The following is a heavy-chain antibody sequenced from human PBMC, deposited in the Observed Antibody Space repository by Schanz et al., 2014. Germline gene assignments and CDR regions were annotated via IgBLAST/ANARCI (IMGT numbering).Heavy chain of an antibody. Sequence: QVQLVQSGDAAKKPGASVKVSCKTSGYMFSDYGITWVRQAPGQGLEWVGWISPYTGNTHYFDKMEGRVTMTTDTTTSTAYMELMSLRTDDTAMYYCATMWGYCTATACQILEVLDVWGQGTMXTVSS. CDR1: GYMFSDYG. V-gene: IGHV1-18*01. CDR2: ISPYTGNT. CDR3: ATMWGYCTATACQILEVLDV. D-gene: IGHD2-8*02. J-gene: IGHJ3*01.